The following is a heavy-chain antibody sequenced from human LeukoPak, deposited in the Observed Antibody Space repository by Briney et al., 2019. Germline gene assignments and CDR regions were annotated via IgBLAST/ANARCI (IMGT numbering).Heavy chain of an antibody. J-gene: IGHJ5*02. D-gene: IGHD6-19*01. CDR2: IYASGST. V-gene: IGHV4-4*07. CDR1: GGSISSYY. CDR3: ARASSGWYFVWFDP. Sequence: SETLSLTCTVSGGSISSYYWSWIRQPAGKGLEWIGRIYASGSTNYNPSLKSRVTISVDTSKNQFSLKLSSVTAADTAVYYCARASSGWYFVWFDPWGQGTLVTVSS.